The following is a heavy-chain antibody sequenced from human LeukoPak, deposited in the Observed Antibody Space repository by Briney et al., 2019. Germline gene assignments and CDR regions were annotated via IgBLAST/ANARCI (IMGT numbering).Heavy chain of an antibody. CDR3: ARGPSITTVLYFQY. CDR1: GFTFSSYV. J-gene: IGHJ4*02. CDR2: ISYDGSNT. Sequence: GGSLRLSCAASGFTFSSYVMHWVRQAPGKGLEWVAVISYDGSNTNYGDSVKGQFTISRDNLKNTLYLQMNSLRAEDTALYYCARGPSITTVLYFQYWGQGTLVTVSS. D-gene: IGHD1-14*01. V-gene: IGHV3-30*01.